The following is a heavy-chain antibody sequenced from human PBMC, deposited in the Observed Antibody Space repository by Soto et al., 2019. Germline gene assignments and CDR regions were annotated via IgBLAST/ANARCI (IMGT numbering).Heavy chain of an antibody. CDR3: ARSGGYCSGGSCYSLDY. V-gene: IGHV3-48*02. Sequence: GQLVESGGGVVQPGKSLRLSCRASGFTFSSYGMYWFRQAPGKGLEWVSYISSSSITIYYADSVKGRFTISRDNAKNSLFLQMNSLRDEDTAVYYCARSGGYCSGGSCYSLDYWGQGTLVTVSS. CDR1: GFTFSSYG. CDR2: ISSSSITI. D-gene: IGHD2-15*01. J-gene: IGHJ4*02.